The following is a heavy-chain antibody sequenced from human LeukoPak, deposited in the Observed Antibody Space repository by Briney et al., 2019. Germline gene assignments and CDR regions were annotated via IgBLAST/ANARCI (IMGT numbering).Heavy chain of an antibody. CDR2: IYYSGST. D-gene: IGHD5-18*01. V-gene: IGHV4-59*01. CDR3: ARGVDTAMVDYYYYYMDV. J-gene: IGHJ6*03. Sequence: SETLSLTCTVSGGSISSYYWSWIRQPPGKGLEWIGYIYYSGSTNYNPSLKSRVTISVDTSKDQFSLKLSSVTAADTAVYYCARGVDTAMVDYYYYYMDVWGKGTTVTVSS. CDR1: GGSISSYY.